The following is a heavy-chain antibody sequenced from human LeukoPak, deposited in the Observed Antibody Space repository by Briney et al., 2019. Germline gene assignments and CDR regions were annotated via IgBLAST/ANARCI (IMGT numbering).Heavy chain of an antibody. D-gene: IGHD1-26*01. Sequence: PSETLSLTCAVSGDSITSGGYSWSWIRQPPGKGLEWIGSIYYSGSTNYNPSLKSRVTISVDTSKNQFSLKLSSVTDADTAVYYCARGLVGAIPWFDPWGQGTLVTVSS. CDR1: GDSITSGGYS. V-gene: IGHV4-61*08. CDR2: IYYSGST. J-gene: IGHJ5*02. CDR3: ARGLVGAIPWFDP.